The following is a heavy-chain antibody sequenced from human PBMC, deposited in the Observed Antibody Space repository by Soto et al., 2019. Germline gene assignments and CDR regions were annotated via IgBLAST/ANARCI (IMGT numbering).Heavy chain of an antibody. CDR2: ISNRGTP. J-gene: IGHJ3*02. CDR1: GDPISSDNYF. CDR3: AREVNVVALSDAFDI. D-gene: IGHD2-8*01. Sequence: QVQLQESGPGLVKPSQTLSLICTVSGDPISSDNYFWSWIRQPPGQGLEWIGYISNRGTPYYNPSLKSRVTISLDTSKNRFSLDMYSVTAADTAVYYCAREVNVVALSDAFDIWGQGTMVTVSS. V-gene: IGHV4-30-4*01.